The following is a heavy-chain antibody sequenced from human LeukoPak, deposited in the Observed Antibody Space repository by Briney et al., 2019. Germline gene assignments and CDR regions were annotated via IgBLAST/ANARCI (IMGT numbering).Heavy chain of an antibody. J-gene: IGHJ4*02. CDR1: GGTFSSYA. CDR2: IIPILGIA. CDR3: ARGGGAAAGALGY. Sequence: SVKVSCKASGGTFSSYAISWVRQAPGQGLEWMGRIIPILGIANYAQKFQGRVTITADKSTSTAYMGLSSLRSEDTAVYYCARGGGAAAGALGYWGQGTLVTVSS. V-gene: IGHV1-69*04. D-gene: IGHD6-13*01.